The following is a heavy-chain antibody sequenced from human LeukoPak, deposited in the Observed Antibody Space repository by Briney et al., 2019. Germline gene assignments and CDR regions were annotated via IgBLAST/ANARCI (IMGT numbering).Heavy chain of an antibody. V-gene: IGHV3-23*01. CDR1: GFTFNSYA. CDR3: ANEIRPNDY. CDR2: IIGSGGST. D-gene: IGHD4-17*01. Sequence: GGSLRLSCGASGFTFNSYAMSWVRQAPGMGLEWVSAIIGSGGSTYYADSVEGRFTVSRDNSKNTVYLQMNSLRAEDTAIYYCANEIRPNDYWGQGTLVTVSS. J-gene: IGHJ4*02.